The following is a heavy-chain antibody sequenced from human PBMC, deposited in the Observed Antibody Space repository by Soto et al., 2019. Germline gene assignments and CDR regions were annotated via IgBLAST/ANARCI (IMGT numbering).Heavy chain of an antibody. D-gene: IGHD3-16*02. CDR2: INPNSGGT. Sequence: ASVKVSCKASGYTFTGYYMHWVRQAPGQGLEWMGWINPNSGGTNYAQKFQGWVTMTRDTSISTAYMELSRLRSDDTAVYYCARAMAELAACFRSEFYHSCGMVFWGQGPTV. J-gene: IGHJ6*02. V-gene: IGHV1-2*04. CDR3: ARAMAELAACFRSEFYHSCGMVF. CDR1: GYTFTGYY.